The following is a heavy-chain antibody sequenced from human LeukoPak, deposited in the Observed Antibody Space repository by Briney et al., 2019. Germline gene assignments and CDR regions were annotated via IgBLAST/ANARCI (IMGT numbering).Heavy chain of an antibody. Sequence: ASVKVSCKASGYTFTSYDINWVRQATGQGLESMGWMNPNSGNTGYAQKFQGRVTMTRNTSISTAYMELSSLRSEDTAVYYCARGQGVYGDYYSRGMDVWGQGTTVTVSS. CDR1: GYTFTSYD. CDR2: MNPNSGNT. CDR3: ARGQGVYGDYYSRGMDV. D-gene: IGHD4-17*01. J-gene: IGHJ6*02. V-gene: IGHV1-8*01.